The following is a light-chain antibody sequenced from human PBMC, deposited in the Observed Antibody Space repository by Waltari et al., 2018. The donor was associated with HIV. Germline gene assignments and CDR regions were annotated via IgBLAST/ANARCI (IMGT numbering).Light chain of an antibody. V-gene: IGLV1-40*01. J-gene: IGLJ3*02. Sequence: QSVLTQPPSVSGAPGQRVTISCTGRSSNIGAGYDVHWYQQFPGSAPTLLINGNVNRPSGVPDRFSDSKSGTSASLAITGLQAEDEADYYCQSYDSSLSGSVFGGGTKLTVL. CDR3: QSYDSSLSGSV. CDR1: SSNIGAGYD. CDR2: GNV.